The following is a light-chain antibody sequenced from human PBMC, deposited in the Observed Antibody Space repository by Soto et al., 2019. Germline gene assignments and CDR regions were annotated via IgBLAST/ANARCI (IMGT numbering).Light chain of an antibody. CDR1: QSVSSY. CDR2: DAY. CDR3: HQRSNWPPVT. V-gene: IGKV3-11*01. J-gene: IGKJ4*01. Sequence: EIVLTQSPATLSLSPGERATLSCRASQSVSSYLAWYQQKPGQAPRLLIYDAYKRATGIPARFSGSGSGTDFTLTISSLEPEDFSIYYCHQRSNWPPVTFGGGTNVEIK.